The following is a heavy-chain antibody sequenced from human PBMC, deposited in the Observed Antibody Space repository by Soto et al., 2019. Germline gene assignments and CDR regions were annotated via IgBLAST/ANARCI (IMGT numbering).Heavy chain of an antibody. CDR3: TTGYYDFWSGYYSWFDP. J-gene: IGHJ5*02. D-gene: IGHD3-3*01. CDR1: GFTFSNAW. V-gene: IGHV3-15*01. Sequence: PGGSLRLSCAASGFTFSNAWMSWVRQAPGKGLEWVGRIKSKTDGGTTDYAAPVEGRFTISRDDSKNTLYLQMNSLKTEDTAVYYCTTGYYDFWSGYYSWFDPWGQGTLVTVSS. CDR2: IKSKTDGGTT.